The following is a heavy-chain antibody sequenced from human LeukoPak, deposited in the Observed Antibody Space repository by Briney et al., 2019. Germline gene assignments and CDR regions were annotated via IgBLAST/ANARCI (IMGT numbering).Heavy chain of an antibody. J-gene: IGHJ3*02. Sequence: SETLSLTCAVSGGSISSGGYSWSWIRQPPGKGLEWIGYIYHSGSTYYNPSLKSRVTISVDRSKNQFSLKLSSVTAADMAVYYCAGVSLLWFGELAFDIWGQGTMVTVSS. V-gene: IGHV4-30-2*01. CDR2: IYHSGST. CDR3: AGVSLLWFGELAFDI. D-gene: IGHD3-10*01. CDR1: GGSISSGGYS.